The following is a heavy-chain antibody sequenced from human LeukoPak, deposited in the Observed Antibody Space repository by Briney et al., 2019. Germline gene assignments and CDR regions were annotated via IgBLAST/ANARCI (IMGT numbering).Heavy chain of an antibody. CDR2: SASGGSS. CDR1: VFTFSSYA. V-gene: IGHV3-23*01. CDR3: AKATVTHLIDY. D-gene: IGHD4-17*01. J-gene: IGHJ4*02. Sequence: GGSLRLSCVASVFTFSSYAMNWVRQAPGKGLEWVSTSASGGSSYYADSVKGRFTISRDNSKNTLYLQMNSLGAEDTAVYYCAKATVTHLIDYWGQGTLVTVSS.